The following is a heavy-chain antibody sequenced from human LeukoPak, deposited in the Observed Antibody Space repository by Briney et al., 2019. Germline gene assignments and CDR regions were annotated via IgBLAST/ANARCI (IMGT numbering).Heavy chain of an antibody. CDR3: ARGGLSGWYYWFDP. CDR1: GYSYISYW. V-gene: IGHV5-51*01. J-gene: IGHJ5*02. Sequence: GDSLKISCKGSGYSYISYWIGWVRQMPGQGLECMGIIYPGDSDTRYSPSFQGQVTISADKSISTAYLQWSSLKASDTAIYYCARGGLSGWYYWFDPWGQGTLVTVSS. CDR2: IYPGDSDT. D-gene: IGHD6-19*01.